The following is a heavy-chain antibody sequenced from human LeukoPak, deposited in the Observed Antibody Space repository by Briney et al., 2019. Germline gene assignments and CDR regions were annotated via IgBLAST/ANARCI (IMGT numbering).Heavy chain of an antibody. J-gene: IGHJ3*02. V-gene: IGHV3-21*01. Sequence: GGSLRLSCAASGFTFSSYSMNWVRQAPGKGLEWVSSISSSSSYIYYADSVKGRFTISRDNAKNSLYLQMNSLRAEDTAVYYCARDRDTMNASRARDIWGQGTMVTVSS. CDR2: ISSSSSYI. CDR1: GFTFSSYS. CDR3: ARDRDTMNASRARDI. D-gene: IGHD3-22*01.